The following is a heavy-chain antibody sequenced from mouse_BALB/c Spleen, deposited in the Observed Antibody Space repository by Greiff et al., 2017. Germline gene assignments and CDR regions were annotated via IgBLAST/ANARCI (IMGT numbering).Heavy chain of an antibody. V-gene: IGHV5-6*01. D-gene: IGHD2-14*01. Sequence: EVQVVESGGDLVKPGGSLKLSCAASGFTFSSYGMSWVRQTPDKRLEWVATISSGGSYTYYPDSVKGRFTISRDNAKNTLYLQMSSLKSEDTAMYYCARQNYRYDEAWFAYWGQGTLVTVSA. CDR3: ARQNYRYDEAWFAY. J-gene: IGHJ3*01. CDR1: GFTFSSYG. CDR2: ISSGGSYT.